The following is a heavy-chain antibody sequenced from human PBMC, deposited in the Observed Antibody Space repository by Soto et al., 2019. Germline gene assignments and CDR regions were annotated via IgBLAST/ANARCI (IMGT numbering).Heavy chain of an antibody. J-gene: IGHJ4*02. CDR2: IYYSGST. CDR1: GGSVSIGSHY. Sequence: QVQLQESGPGLVKPSETLSLTCTVSGGSVSIGSHYWSWIRQPPGKGLEWIGYIYYSGSTYYNPSLKSRVTISVDTSKNQFSLKLSSVTAADTAVYYCARDVTRYYFDYWGQGTLVTVSS. CDR3: ARDVTRYYFDY. D-gene: IGHD3-10*02. V-gene: IGHV4-30-4*08.